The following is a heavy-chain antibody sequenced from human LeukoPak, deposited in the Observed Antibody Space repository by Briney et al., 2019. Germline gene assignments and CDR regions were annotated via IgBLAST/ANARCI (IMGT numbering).Heavy chain of an antibody. CDR3: ARLQGYYYYMDV. V-gene: IGHV4-59*01. J-gene: IGHJ6*03. CDR2: IYYSGST. Sequence: SETLSLTCTVSGGSISSYYWSWIRQPPGKGLEWIGYIYYSGSTNYNPSLKSRVTISVDTSKNQFSLKLSSVTAADTAVYYCARLQGYYYYMDVWGKGTTVTVSS. CDR1: GGSISSYY. D-gene: IGHD5-24*01.